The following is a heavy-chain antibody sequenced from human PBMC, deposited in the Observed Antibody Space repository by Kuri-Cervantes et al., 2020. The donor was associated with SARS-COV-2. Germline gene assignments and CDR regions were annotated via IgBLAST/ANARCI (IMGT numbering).Heavy chain of an antibody. V-gene: IGHV4-39*01. J-gene: IGHJ3*02. CDR1: GGSISSSSYY. CDR3: ARFAASSSGAFDI. Sequence: SETLSLTCTVSGGSISSSSYYWGWIRQPPGKGLEWIGSIYYSGSTYYNPPLKSRVTISVDTSKNQFSLKLSSVTAADTAVYYCARFAASSSGAFDIWGQGTMVTVSS. D-gene: IGHD6-6*01. CDR2: IYYSGST.